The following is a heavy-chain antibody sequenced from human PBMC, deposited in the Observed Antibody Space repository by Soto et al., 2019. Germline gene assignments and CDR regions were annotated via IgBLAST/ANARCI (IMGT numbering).Heavy chain of an antibody. CDR1: GFTFSSYA. CDR3: ARGSNGYHCDY. V-gene: IGHV3-64*01. CDR2: LSSNGGST. J-gene: IGHJ4*02. D-gene: IGHD2-8*01. Sequence: EVQLVESGGGLVQPGGSLRLSCAASGFTFSSYAMHWVRQSPGKGLEYVSALSSNGGSTYYANAVKGRFTISRDNSKNTLYLQMGSLRAEDMAVYYCARGSNGYHCDYWGQGTLVTVSS.